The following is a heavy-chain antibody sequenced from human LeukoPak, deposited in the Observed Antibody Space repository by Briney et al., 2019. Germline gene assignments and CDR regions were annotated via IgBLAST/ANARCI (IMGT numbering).Heavy chain of an antibody. CDR1: GGSISSGGYS. Sequence: SETLSLTCAVSGGSISSGGYSWSWIRQPPGKGLEWIGYIYHSGSTYYNPSLKSRVTISVDTSKNQFSLKLSSVTAADTAVYYCARGSLDQLLYYFDYWGQGTLVTVSS. D-gene: IGHD2-2*01. V-gene: IGHV4-30-2*01. CDR2: IYHSGST. CDR3: ARGSLDQLLYYFDY. J-gene: IGHJ4*02.